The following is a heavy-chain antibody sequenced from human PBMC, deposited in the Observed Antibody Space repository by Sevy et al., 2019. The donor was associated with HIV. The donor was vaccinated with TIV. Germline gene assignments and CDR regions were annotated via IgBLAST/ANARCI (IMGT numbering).Heavy chain of an antibody. CDR3: ARSGGEGARQYYFDY. J-gene: IGHJ4*02. CDR2: IIPIFGTA. V-gene: IGHV1-69*06. D-gene: IGHD6-6*01. Sequence: ASVKVSCKASGGTFSSYAISWVRQAPGQGLEWMGGIIPIFGTANYAQKFQGRVTITADKSTSTGNMELSSLRSEDTAVYYCARSGGEGARQYYFDYWGQGTLVTVSS. CDR1: GGTFSSYA.